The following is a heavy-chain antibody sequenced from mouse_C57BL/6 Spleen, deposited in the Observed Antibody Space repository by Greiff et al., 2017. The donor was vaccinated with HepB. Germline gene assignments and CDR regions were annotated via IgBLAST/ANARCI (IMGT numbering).Heavy chain of an antibody. CDR3: ARRDYGSSWGFAY. Sequence: EVQVVESGGGLVQPGGSLKLSCAASGFTFSDYYMYWVRQTPEKRLEWVAYISNGGGSTYYPDTVKGRFTISRDNAKNTLYLQMSRLKSEDTAMYFCARRDYGSSWGFAYWGQGTLVTVSA. J-gene: IGHJ3*01. V-gene: IGHV5-12*01. CDR1: GFTFSDYY. CDR2: ISNGGGST. D-gene: IGHD1-1*01.